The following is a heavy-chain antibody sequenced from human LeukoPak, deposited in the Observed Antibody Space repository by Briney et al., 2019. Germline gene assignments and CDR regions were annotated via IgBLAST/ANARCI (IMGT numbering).Heavy chain of an antibody. J-gene: IGHJ4*02. CDR1: GFTFNNYV. CDR2: ISGGGGTT. V-gene: IGHV3-23*01. Sequence: GGSLRLSCAASGFTFNNYVMSWVRQAPGEGLEWVSAISGGGGTTYYADSVKGRFTISRDNSKNTLCLQMNSLRAEDTAVYYCAKDPYQLLYARTMGHFDYWGQGTLVTVSS. D-gene: IGHD2-2*02. CDR3: AKDPYQLLYARTMGHFDY.